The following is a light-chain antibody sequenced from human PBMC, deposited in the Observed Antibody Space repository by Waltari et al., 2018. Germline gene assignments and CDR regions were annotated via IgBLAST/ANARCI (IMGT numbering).Light chain of an antibody. J-gene: IGLJ1*01. CDR3: QLADSTVTYV. CDR1: TLSKQY. CDR2: KEP. V-gene: IGLV3-25*03. Sequence: SHELTQPPSVSVSPGQTATITCSGETLSKQYVYWYQHKPGQAPVLLIYKEPERPSGIPDRCSGSSSGTSVTLTISGVQAEDEADYYCQLADSTVTYVFGPGTKVIVL.